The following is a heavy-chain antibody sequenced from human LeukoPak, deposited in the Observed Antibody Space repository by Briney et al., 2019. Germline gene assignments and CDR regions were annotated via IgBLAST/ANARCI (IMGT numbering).Heavy chain of an antibody. V-gene: IGHV4-38-2*02. CDR3: ARDERSSGWFDP. D-gene: IGHD6-19*01. CDR1: GYSISSGYY. J-gene: IGHJ5*02. CDR2: IYHSGGT. Sequence: SETLSLTCAVSGYSISSGYYWGWIRQPPGKGLEWIGSIYHSGGTYYNPSLKSRVTISVDTSKNQFSLKLSSVTAADTAVYYCARDERSSGWFDPWGQGTLVTVSS.